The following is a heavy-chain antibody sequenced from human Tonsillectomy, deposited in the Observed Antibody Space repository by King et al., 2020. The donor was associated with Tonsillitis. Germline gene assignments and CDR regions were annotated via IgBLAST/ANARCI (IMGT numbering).Heavy chain of an antibody. CDR1: GYTFTGYY. D-gene: IGHD2-2*02. J-gene: IGHJ6*02. CDR2: INPNSGGT. Sequence: VQLVESGAEVKKPGASVKVSCKASGYTFTGYYMHWVRQAPGQGLEWMGWINPNSGGTNYAQKFQGRVTMTRDTSISTAYMELSRLRADDTAVYYWARDPSTSCYSCYYYGMDVWGQGTTVTVSS. CDR3: ARDPSTSCYSCYYYGMDV. V-gene: IGHV1-2*02.